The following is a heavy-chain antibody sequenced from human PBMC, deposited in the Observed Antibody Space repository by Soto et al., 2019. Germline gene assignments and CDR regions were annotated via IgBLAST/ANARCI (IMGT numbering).Heavy chain of an antibody. CDR1: GFIFSTYA. V-gene: IGHV3-23*01. D-gene: IGHD1-1*01. CDR3: AKRSTTGTYYFDS. CDR2: IGSSGGAT. J-gene: IGHJ4*02. Sequence: RGSLRLSCAASGFIFSTYAMSWVRQAPGRGLEWVSSIGSSGGATFYADSVKGRFTISRDNSKNTLFLQMNTLKDEDTAVYFCAKRSTTGTYYFDSWGPGTLVTVSS.